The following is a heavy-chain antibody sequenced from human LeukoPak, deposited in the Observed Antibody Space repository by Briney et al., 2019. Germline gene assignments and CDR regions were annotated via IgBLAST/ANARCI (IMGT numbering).Heavy chain of an antibody. J-gene: IGHJ2*01. V-gene: IGHV4-4*02. Sequence: PSGTLSLTCAVSGGSISSSNWWSWVRQPPGKGLEWIGEIYHSGSTNYNPSLKSRVTISVDKSKSQFSLKLSSVTAADTAVYYCASSDTAQSWYFDLWGRGTLVTVSS. CDR1: GGSISSSNW. D-gene: IGHD5-18*01. CDR3: ASSDTAQSWYFDL. CDR2: IYHSGST.